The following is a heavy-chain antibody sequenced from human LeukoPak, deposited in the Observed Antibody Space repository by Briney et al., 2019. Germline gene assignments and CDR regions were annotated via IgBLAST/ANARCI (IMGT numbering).Heavy chain of an antibody. V-gene: IGHV4-4*07. CDR2: IDTSGST. D-gene: IGHD3-10*01. Sequence: PSETLSLTCTVSGASISSYYWSWIRQPAGKGLEWIGRIDTSGSTNYNPSLKSRVTMSVDTSKNQFSLKLSSGTAADTAVYYCARGSRESVDPYYYYMDVWGKGTTVTVSS. CDR1: GASISSYY. J-gene: IGHJ6*03. CDR3: ARGSRESVDPYYYYMDV.